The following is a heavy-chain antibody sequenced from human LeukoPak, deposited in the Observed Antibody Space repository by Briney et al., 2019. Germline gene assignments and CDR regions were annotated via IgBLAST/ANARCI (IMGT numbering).Heavy chain of an antibody. D-gene: IGHD2-21*01. CDR3: ANLLLTSSAFDI. Sequence: GGSLRLFCAASGFTFSSYAMSWVRQAPGKGLEWVSAISGSGGSTYYADSVKGRFTISRDNSKNTLYLQMNSLRAEDTAVYYCANLLLTSSAFDIWGQGTMVTVSS. CDR1: GFTFSSYA. J-gene: IGHJ3*02. CDR2: ISGSGGST. V-gene: IGHV3-23*01.